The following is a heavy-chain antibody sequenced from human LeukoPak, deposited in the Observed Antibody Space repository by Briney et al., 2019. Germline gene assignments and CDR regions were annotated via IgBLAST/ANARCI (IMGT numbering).Heavy chain of an antibody. CDR1: GFTFSRYW. V-gene: IGHV3-74*01. CDR2: INSDGSST. Sequence: GGSLRLSCAASGFTFSRYWMHWVRQAPGKGLVWVSRINSDGSSTSYADSVRGRFTISRDNAKNSLFLQVTSLRVDDTAVYFCAMGYYDPSGFDSWGQGTMVTVSS. D-gene: IGHD3-22*01. J-gene: IGHJ4*02. CDR3: AMGYYDPSGFDS.